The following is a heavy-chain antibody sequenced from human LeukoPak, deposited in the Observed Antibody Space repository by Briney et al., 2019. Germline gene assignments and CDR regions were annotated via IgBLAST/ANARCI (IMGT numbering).Heavy chain of an antibody. V-gene: IGHV3-21*01. CDR1: GFSFSGYW. CDR2: ISSSSSYI. J-gene: IGHJ4*02. Sequence: KAGGSLRLSCAASGFSFSGYWMHWVRQDPGKGLEWVSSISSSSSYIYYADSVKGRFTISRDNAKNSLYLQVNSLRAEDTAVYYCARGRYSGWAPYYFDYWGQGTLVTVSS. D-gene: IGHD6-19*01. CDR3: ARGRYSGWAPYYFDY.